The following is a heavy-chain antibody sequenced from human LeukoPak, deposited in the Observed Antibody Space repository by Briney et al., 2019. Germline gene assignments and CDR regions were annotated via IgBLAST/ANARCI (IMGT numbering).Heavy chain of an antibody. Sequence: GGSLRLSCAASGFTFSSYAMHWVRQAPGKGLEYVSAISSNGGSTYYANSVKGRFTISRDNSKNTLYLQMGSLRAEDMAVYYCARDLGQYYDTSDNWFDPWGQGTLVTVSS. CDR2: ISSNGGST. J-gene: IGHJ5*02. V-gene: IGHV3-64*01. CDR1: GFTFSSYA. D-gene: IGHD3-22*01. CDR3: ARDLGQYYDTSDNWFDP.